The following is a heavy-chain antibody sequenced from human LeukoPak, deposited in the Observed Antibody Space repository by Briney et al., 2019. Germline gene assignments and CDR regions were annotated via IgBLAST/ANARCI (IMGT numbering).Heavy chain of an antibody. V-gene: IGHV1-18*04. D-gene: IGHD2-15*01. CDR1: GYTFTSYG. CDR3: ARGYCSGGSCYPSSLGMDV. Sequence: VDSLNLSCQASGYTFTSYGISGVLHAPLEWVKSMRWISAYSGNTNYAQKLQGRVTMTTDTSTSTAYLELRCLRSDDTAVYYCARGYCSGGSCYPSSLGMDVWGKGTTVTVSS. CDR2: ISAYSGNT. J-gene: IGHJ6*04.